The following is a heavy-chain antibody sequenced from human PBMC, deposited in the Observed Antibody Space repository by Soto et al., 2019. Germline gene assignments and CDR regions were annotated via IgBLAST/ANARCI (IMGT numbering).Heavy chain of an antibody. Sequence: QVHLVPTGAEVKKPGSSVEVSCKASGGTVISYAISWVRQAPGPGLEWMGGIIPIFGPANYAQKFQGRVTITADESKSTDYMELSSLRSEDTAVYYCASLVGATDVDYWGQGTLVTVSS. CDR1: GGTVISYA. V-gene: IGHV1-69*01. CDR3: ASLVGATDVDY. CDR2: IIPIFGPA. J-gene: IGHJ4*02. D-gene: IGHD1-26*01.